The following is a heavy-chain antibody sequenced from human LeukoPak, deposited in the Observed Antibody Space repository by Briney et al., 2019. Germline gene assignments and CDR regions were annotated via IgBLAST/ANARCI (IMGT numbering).Heavy chain of an antibody. V-gene: IGHV4-39*07. CDR1: GGSISSSSYY. D-gene: IGHD1-26*01. J-gene: IGHJ4*02. Sequence: PSETLSLTCTVSGGSISSSSYYWGWIRQPPGKGLEWIGSIYYSGSTYYNPSLKSRVTISVDTSKNQFSLKLSSVTAADTAVYYCARGSGASLWDYWGQGTLVTVSS. CDR2: IYYSGST. CDR3: ARGSGASLWDY.